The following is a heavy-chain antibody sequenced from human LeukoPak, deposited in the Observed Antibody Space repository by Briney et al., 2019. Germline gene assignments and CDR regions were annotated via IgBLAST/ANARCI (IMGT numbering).Heavy chain of an antibody. CDR1: GYSISSGYY. CDR3: ARDNYDILTGTHSDY. V-gene: IGHV4-38-2*02. J-gene: IGHJ4*02. D-gene: IGHD3-9*01. Sequence: PSETLSLTCTVSGYSISSGYYWGWIRPPPGKGLEWIGSIYHSGSTYYNPSLKSRVTISVDTSKNQFSLKLSSVTAADTAVYYCARDNYDILTGTHSDYWGQGTLVTVS. CDR2: IYHSGST.